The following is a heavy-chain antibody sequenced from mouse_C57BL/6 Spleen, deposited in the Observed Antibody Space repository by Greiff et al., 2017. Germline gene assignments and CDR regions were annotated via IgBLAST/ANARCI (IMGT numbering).Heavy chain of an antibody. CDR3: ARSTTETRYFDV. V-gene: IGHV1-18*01. D-gene: IGHD1-1*01. CDR2: INPNNGGT. Sequence: VQLKESGPELVKPGASVKIPCKASGYTFTDYNMDWVKQSHGKSLEWIGDINPNNGGTIYNQKFKGKATLTVDKSSSTAYMESRSLTSEDTAVYYCARSTTETRYFDVWGTGTTVTVSS. J-gene: IGHJ1*03. CDR1: GYTFTDYN.